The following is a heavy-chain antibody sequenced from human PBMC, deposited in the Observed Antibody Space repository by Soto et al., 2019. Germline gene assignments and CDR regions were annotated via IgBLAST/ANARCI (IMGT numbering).Heavy chain of an antibody. V-gene: IGHV1-2*04. CDR1: GYTFTGYY. CDR2: INPNSGGT. J-gene: IGHJ4*02. Sequence: ASVKVSCKASGYTFTGYYMHWVRQAPGQGLEWMGWINPNSGGTNYAQKFQGWVTMTRDTSISTAYMELSRLRSDDTAVYYCARDLNPKYGPGSLHGFFDYWGQGTLVTVSS. D-gene: IGHD3-10*01. CDR3: ARDLNPKYGPGSLHGFFDY.